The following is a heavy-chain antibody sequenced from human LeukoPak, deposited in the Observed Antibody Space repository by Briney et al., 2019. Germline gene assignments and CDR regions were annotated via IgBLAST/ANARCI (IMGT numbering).Heavy chain of an antibody. CDR1: GFSFSSYC. CDR3: ARDAAGPDY. D-gene: IGHD2-15*01. Sequence: GGSLILSCSASGFSFSSYCMHWVRQAPGKGLEGVAFIRYDGSNKYYADSVKGRFTISRDNAKNSLYLQMNSLRAEDTAVYYCARDAAGPDYWGQGTLVTVSS. J-gene: IGHJ4*02. CDR2: IRYDGSNK. V-gene: IGHV3-30*02.